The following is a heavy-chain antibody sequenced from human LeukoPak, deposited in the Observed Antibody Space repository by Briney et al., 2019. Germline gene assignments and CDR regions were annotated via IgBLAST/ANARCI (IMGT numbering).Heavy chain of an antibody. CDR2: NYYSGST. J-gene: IGHJ6*03. D-gene: IGHD2-2*01. CDR3: ARLVRYCSSTSCHVYYYYMDV. Sequence: SETLSLTCTVSGGSISSYSWSWIRQPPGKGLEWIGFNYYSGSTNYNPSLKSRVTISVDTSKNQFSLKLSSVTAADTAVYYCARLVRYCSSTSCHVYYYYMDVWGKGTTVTVSS. V-gene: IGHV4-59*01. CDR1: GGSISSYS.